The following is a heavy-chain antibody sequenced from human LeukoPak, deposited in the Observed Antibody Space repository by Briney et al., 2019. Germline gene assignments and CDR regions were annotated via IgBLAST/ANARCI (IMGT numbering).Heavy chain of an antibody. CDR3: AKDGGYGSGSYYPDY. Sequence: GGSLRLSCAASGFTFSSHAMNWVRQAPGKGLEWVSSISGGAGGAAYADSVKGRFTMSRDNSKNTLYLQMNSLRAEDTAVYYCAKDGGYGSGSYYPDYWGQGTLVTVSS. V-gene: IGHV3-23*01. CDR2: ISGGAGGA. J-gene: IGHJ4*02. CDR1: GFTFSSHA. D-gene: IGHD3-10*01.